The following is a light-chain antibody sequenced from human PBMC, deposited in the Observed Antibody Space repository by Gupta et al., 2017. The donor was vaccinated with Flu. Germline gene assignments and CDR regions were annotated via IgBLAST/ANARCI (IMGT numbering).Light chain of an antibody. CDR1: QDISNY. Sequence: DTQMTQSQSSLSASVGDRVTITCQASQDISNYLNWYQQKPGKAPKLLIYDASNLETGVPSRFSGSGSGTDFTFTISSLQPEDIATYYCQQYDNLPYSFGQGTKLEIK. CDR3: QQYDNLPYS. J-gene: IGKJ2*03. V-gene: IGKV1-33*01. CDR2: DAS.